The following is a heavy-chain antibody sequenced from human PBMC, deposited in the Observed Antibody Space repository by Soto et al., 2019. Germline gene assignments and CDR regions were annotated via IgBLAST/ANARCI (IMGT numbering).Heavy chain of an antibody. J-gene: IGHJ4*02. D-gene: IGHD2-15*01. CDR3: ARTSVAVVVVAAVDY. CDR1: GYTFTGYY. V-gene: IGHV1-2*02. Sequence: QVPLVQSGAEVKKPGASVKVTCKASGYTFTGYYMHWVRQAPGQGLEWMGWINPNSGGTNYAQKFQGRVTMTRDTSISTAYMELSRLRSDDTAVYYCARTSVAVVVVAAVDYWGQGTLVTVSS. CDR2: INPNSGGT.